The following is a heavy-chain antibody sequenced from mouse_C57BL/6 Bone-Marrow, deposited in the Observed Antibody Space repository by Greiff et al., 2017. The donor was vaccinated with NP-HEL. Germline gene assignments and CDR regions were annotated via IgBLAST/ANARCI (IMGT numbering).Heavy chain of an antibody. CDR1: GYSITSGYY. CDR3: ARVGLLVATNGPFDY. Sequence: DVQLVESGPGLVKPSQSLSLTCSVTGYSITSGYYWNWIRQFPGNKLEWMGYISYDGSNNYNPSLKNRISITRDTSKNQFFLKLNSVTTEDTATYYCARVGLLVATNGPFDYWGQGTTLTGSS. CDR2: ISYDGSN. V-gene: IGHV3-6*01. J-gene: IGHJ2*01. D-gene: IGHD1-1*01.